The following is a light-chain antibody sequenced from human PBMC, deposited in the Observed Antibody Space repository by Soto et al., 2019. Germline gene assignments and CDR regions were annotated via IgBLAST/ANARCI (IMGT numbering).Light chain of an antibody. J-gene: IGKJ1*01. Sequence: TRSPCSLSESVGERATLSCRASQSVSSNYLAWYQQKPGQAPRLLIYGASSRASGIPDRFSGSGSGTDFTLTISSLQPEDVATYYCQKYNSDPQTFGQGTKVDIK. V-gene: IGKV3-20*01. CDR2: GAS. CDR3: QKYNSDPQT. CDR1: QSVSSNY.